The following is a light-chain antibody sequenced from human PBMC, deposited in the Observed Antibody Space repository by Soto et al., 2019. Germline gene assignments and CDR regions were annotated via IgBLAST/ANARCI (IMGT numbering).Light chain of an antibody. Sequence: EIVLTQSPGTLSLSPGERATLSCRASQSIRSSSLAWYQQKPGQAPRLLIYGGSSRATGIPDRFSGGGSGTDFTLTISSLEPEDFAVYYCQQRSNWPITFGQGTRLEI. CDR1: QSIRSSS. CDR3: QQRSNWPIT. CDR2: GGS. V-gene: IGKV3D-20*02. J-gene: IGKJ5*01.